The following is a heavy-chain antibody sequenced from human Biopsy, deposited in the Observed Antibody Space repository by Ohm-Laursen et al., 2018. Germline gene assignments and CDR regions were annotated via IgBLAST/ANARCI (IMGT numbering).Heavy chain of an antibody. Sequence: GTLSLTCAVSGGSISNNNYYWGWIRQPPGKGLEWIGSIFYRGSTHYKPSLKGRVNISVDTSKNQFSLKLNSVAAADTAVYYCARDYDTSGYYYVSWGQGTLVTVSS. CDR2: IFYRGST. J-gene: IGHJ5*02. CDR1: GGSISNNNYY. D-gene: IGHD3-22*01. V-gene: IGHV4-39*01. CDR3: ARDYDTSGYYYVS.